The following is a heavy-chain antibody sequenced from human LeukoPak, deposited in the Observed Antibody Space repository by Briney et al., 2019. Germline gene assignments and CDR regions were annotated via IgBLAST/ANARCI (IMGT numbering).Heavy chain of an antibody. V-gene: IGHV3-64*01. D-gene: IGHD2-15*01. Sequence: GGSLRLSCAASGFTFSSYAMHWVRQAPGKGLEYVSAISSNGGSTYYANSVKGRFTISRDNSKNTLYLQMGSLRAEDMAVYYCAAEYCGGGFCYTRHSGHDYWGQGTLVTVSS. CDR2: ISSNGGST. J-gene: IGHJ4*02. CDR3: AAEYCGGGFCYTRHSGHDY. CDR1: GFTFSSYA.